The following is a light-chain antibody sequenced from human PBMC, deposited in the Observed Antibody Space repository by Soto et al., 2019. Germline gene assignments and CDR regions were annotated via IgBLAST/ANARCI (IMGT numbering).Light chain of an antibody. Sequence: EVVLTQSPGTLSLSPGERATLSCRASQSVSGSYLTWYQQKPGQAPRRLIFGASSRASGTPDRFSGSGSGTDFTLTISRLEPEDFAVYYCQQYDTSSSTFGQGTKLEIK. J-gene: IGKJ2*01. CDR3: QQYDTSSST. CDR1: QSVSGSY. CDR2: GAS. V-gene: IGKV3-20*01.